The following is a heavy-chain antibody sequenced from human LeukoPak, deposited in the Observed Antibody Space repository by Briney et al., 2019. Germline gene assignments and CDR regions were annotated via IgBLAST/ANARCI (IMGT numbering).Heavy chain of an antibody. CDR1: GGTFSSYA. CDR2: IIPILGIA. D-gene: IGHD1-26*01. J-gene: IGHJ4*02. Sequence: ASVKVSCKASGGTFSSYAISWVRQAPGQGLEWMGRIIPILGIANYAQKFQGRVTITADKSTSTAYMELSSLRSEDTAVYYCARSPQSGSYYDYWGQGTLVTVSS. CDR3: ARSPQSGSYYDY. V-gene: IGHV1-69*04.